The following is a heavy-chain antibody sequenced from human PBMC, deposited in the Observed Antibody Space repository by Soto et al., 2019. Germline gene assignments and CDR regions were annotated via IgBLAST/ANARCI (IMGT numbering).Heavy chain of an antibody. CDR3: AGMFWFCHLLFDD. J-gene: IGHJ4*02. Sequence: YETLSLTCTVPHDSITSGPYYWGLIRQPPGKGLEWIGTIQYRGSTYYNPSLKSRPTMSLDTPKNLFSLRLTSVTGADTAVYFCAGMFWFCHLLFDDWGPGTLVPVPS. V-gene: IGHV4-39*02. CDR1: HDSITSGPYY. D-gene: IGHD2-8*02. CDR2: IQYRGST.